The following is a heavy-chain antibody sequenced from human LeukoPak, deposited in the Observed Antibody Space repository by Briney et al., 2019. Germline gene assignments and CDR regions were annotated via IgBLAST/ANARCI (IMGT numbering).Heavy chain of an antibody. J-gene: IGHJ4*02. V-gene: IGHV4-39*01. Sequence: SETLSLTCTVSGGSISSSSYYWGWIRQPPGKGLEWTGSIYYSGSTYYNPSLKSRVTISVDTSKNQFSLKLSSVTAADTAVYYCARRGYYDSSGYPFDYWGQGTLVTVSS. CDR2: IYYSGST. D-gene: IGHD3-22*01. CDR3: ARRGYYDSSGYPFDY. CDR1: GGSISSSSYY.